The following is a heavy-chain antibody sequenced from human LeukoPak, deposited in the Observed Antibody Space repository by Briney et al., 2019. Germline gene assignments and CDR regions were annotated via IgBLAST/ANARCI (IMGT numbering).Heavy chain of an antibody. V-gene: IGHV3-21*01. Sequence: GGSLRLSCAASGFTFDDYAMHWVRQAPGKGLEWVSSISSSSSYIYYADSVKGRFTISRDNAKNSLYLQMNSLRAEDTAVYYCARDGDGDYFDYWGQGTLVTVSS. D-gene: IGHD2-8*01. CDR3: ARDGDGDYFDY. CDR2: ISSSSSYI. J-gene: IGHJ4*02. CDR1: GFTFDDYA.